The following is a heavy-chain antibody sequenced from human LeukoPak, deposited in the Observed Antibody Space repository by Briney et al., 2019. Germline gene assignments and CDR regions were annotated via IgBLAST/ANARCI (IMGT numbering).Heavy chain of an antibody. CDR2: IYPGDSDT. CDR1: GYSFTSYW. J-gene: IGHJ3*02. CDR3: ARRTSSSWYGLAFDI. V-gene: IGHV5-51*01. D-gene: IGHD6-13*01. Sequence: GESLKISCKGSGYSFTSYWIGWVRQMPGKGLEWMGIIYPGDSDTRYSPSFQGQVTISADKSISTAYLQWSSLKASDTAMYYCARRTSSSWYGLAFDIWGQGTMATVSS.